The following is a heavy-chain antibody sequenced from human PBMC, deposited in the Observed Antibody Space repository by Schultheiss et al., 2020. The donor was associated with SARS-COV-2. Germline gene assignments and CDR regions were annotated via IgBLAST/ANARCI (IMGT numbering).Heavy chain of an antibody. D-gene: IGHD5-12*01. CDR1: GFTFDDYA. CDR2: ISWNSGSI. Sequence: GGSLRLSCVASGFTFDDYAMHWVRQAPGKGLEWVSGISWNSGSIGYADSVKGRFTISRDNAKNSLYLQMNSLRAEDTAVYYCARDRTGNSGGHFDLWGRGTLVTVAS. J-gene: IGHJ2*01. V-gene: IGHV3-9*01. CDR3: ARDRTGNSGGHFDL.